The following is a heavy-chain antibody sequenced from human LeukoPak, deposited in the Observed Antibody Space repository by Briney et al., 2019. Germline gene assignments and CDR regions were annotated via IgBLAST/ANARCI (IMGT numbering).Heavy chain of an antibody. V-gene: IGHV3-15*01. CDR1: GFTFSNAW. Sequence: GGSLRLSCAASGFTFSNAWMSWVRQAPGKGLEWVGRIKSKTDGGTTDYAAPVKGRFTISRDDSKNTLYLQMNSLKTEDTAVYYCTTDIVVVTAIPFDYWGQGTLVTVSS. CDR2: IKSKTDGGTT. J-gene: IGHJ4*02. CDR3: TTDIVVVTAIPFDY. D-gene: IGHD2-21*02.